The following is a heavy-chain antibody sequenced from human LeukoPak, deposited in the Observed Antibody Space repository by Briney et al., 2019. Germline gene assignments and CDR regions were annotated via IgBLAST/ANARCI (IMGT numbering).Heavy chain of an antibody. CDR2: ISGSGGST. D-gene: IGHD1-7*01. CDR3: ARNPDWNYAHYYGMDV. CDR1: GFTFSSYA. Sequence: PGGSLRLSCAASGFTFSSYAMSWVRQAPGKGLEWVSAISGSGGSTYYADSVKGRFTISRDNSKNTLYLQMNSLRAEDTAVYYCARNPDWNYAHYYGMDVWGQGTTVTVSS. V-gene: IGHV3-23*01. J-gene: IGHJ6*02.